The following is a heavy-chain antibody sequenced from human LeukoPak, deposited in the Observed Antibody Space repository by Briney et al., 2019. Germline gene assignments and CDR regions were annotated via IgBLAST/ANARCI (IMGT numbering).Heavy chain of an antibody. Sequence: SVKVSCKASGYTFNSYGISWVRQAPGQGLEWMGGIIPIFGTANYAQKFQGRVTITADESTSTAYMELSSLRSEDTAVYYCARRDTAMDDGDYWGQGTLVTVSS. CDR3: ARRDTAMDDGDY. V-gene: IGHV1-69*13. CDR1: GYTFNSYG. J-gene: IGHJ4*02. CDR2: IIPIFGTA. D-gene: IGHD5-18*01.